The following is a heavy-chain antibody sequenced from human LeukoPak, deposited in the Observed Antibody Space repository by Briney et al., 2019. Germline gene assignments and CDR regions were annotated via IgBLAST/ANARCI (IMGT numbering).Heavy chain of an antibody. CDR2: INSDGRII. J-gene: IGHJ2*01. V-gene: IGHV3-74*01. Sequence: GGSLRLSCAASGFTFSNYWMHWVRQVLGKGLVWVSHINSDGRIINYADSVKGRFTISRDNAKNTLYLQMNSLRVEDTAVYYCARGRGWYFDLWGRGTLVTVSS. CDR3: ARGRGWYFDL. D-gene: IGHD3-10*01. CDR1: GFTFSNYW.